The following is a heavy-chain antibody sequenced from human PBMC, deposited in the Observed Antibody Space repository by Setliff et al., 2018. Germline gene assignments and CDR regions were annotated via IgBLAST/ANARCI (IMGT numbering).Heavy chain of an antibody. CDR3: ARGRLLYVGDSHYFDN. Sequence: SETLSLTCTVPGGSLSSGPYYWTWVRQPAGKGLDWIGHIYTSGTTNYSPSLRSRVTISADTSKNQFSLQLNSVTATDTAVYYCARGRLLYVGDSHYFDNWGQGTLVTVSS. CDR1: GGSLSSGPYY. CDR2: IYTSGTT. V-gene: IGHV4-61*09. D-gene: IGHD4-17*01. J-gene: IGHJ4*02.